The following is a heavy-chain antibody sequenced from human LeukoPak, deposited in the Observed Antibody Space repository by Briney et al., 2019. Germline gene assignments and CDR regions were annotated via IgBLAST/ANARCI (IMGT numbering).Heavy chain of an antibody. D-gene: IGHD3-16*01. CDR3: AKGALDYVELGYFDY. Sequence: GGSLRLSCAASGFSFSNYAMSWVRQAPGKGLEWVSLIVSSSGSTFYADSVKGRFTISRDNSKNTLYLQMNSLRAEDTAVYYCAKGALDYVELGYFDYWGQGTLVTVSS. CDR1: GFSFSNYA. J-gene: IGHJ4*02. CDR2: IVSSSGST. V-gene: IGHV3-23*01.